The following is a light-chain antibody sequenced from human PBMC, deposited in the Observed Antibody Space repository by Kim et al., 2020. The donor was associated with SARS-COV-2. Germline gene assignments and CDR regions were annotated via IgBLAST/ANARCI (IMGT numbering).Light chain of an antibody. V-gene: IGLV2-8*01. J-gene: IGLJ2*01. CDR2: ELT. CDR1: TSDVGANNY. CDR3: SSYAGVNDVR. Sequence: QSALTQPPSASGSPGQSVAISCTGTTSDVGANNYVSWYQQYPGRAPKLLLYELTKRPSGVLDRFSGSKSGNTASLTVSGLQAEDEAHYYCSSYAGVNDVRFGGGTQLTVL.